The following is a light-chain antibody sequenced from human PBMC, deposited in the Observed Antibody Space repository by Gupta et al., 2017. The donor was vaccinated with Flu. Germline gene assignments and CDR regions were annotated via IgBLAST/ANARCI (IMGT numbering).Light chain of an antibody. Sequence: DIQMTQSPSYLSAPVGDRVTITCRASQGISNYSAWYQQEPGKIPKLLIYAASTLQSGVPSRFSGSGSGTDFTLTISSLQPKDVATYYCQKYNSAHQTFGQGTKVEIK. CDR1: QGISNY. CDR2: AAS. J-gene: IGKJ1*01. V-gene: IGKV1-27*01. CDR3: QKYNSAHQT.